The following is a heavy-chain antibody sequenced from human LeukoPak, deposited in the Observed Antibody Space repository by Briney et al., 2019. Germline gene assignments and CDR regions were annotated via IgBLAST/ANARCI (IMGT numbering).Heavy chain of an antibody. J-gene: IGHJ3*02. CDR3: ARRRPYNWNSYAFDI. V-gene: IGHV4-4*07. CDR1: GGSISSHY. D-gene: IGHD1-7*01. Sequence: SETLSLTCTVSGGSISSHYWSWIRQPAGQGLEWIGRIYTSGSTNYNPSLKSRVTMSVDTSKNQFSLKLSSVTAADTAVYYCARRRPYNWNSYAFDIWGQGTMVTVSS. CDR2: IYTSGST.